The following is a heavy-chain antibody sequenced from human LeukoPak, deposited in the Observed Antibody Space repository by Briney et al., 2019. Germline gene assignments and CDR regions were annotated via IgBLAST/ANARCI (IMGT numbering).Heavy chain of an antibody. D-gene: IGHD3-22*01. CDR2: IYYSGST. Sequence: SETLSLTCTVSGGSISSYYWSWIRQPPGKGLEWIGYIYYSGSTNYNPSLKSRVTMSVDTSKNQFSLKLISVTAADTAVYYCARQTYYYDSSAYFDYWGQGTLVTVSS. J-gene: IGHJ4*02. CDR3: ARQTYYYDSSAYFDY. CDR1: GGSISSYY. V-gene: IGHV4-59*08.